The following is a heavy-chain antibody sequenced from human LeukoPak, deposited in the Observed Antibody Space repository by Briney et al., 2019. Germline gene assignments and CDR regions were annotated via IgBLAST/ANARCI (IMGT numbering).Heavy chain of an antibody. Sequence: GGSLRLSCAASGLTFSSYSMNWVRQAPGKGLEWVSYTSSSGSTIYYADSVKGRFTISRDNAKNSLYLQMNSLRAEDTAVYYCARDRLRFLPDYWGQGTLVTVSS. CDR2: TSSSGSTI. CDR3: ARDRLRFLPDY. D-gene: IGHD3-3*01. CDR1: GLTFSSYS. J-gene: IGHJ4*02. V-gene: IGHV3-48*04.